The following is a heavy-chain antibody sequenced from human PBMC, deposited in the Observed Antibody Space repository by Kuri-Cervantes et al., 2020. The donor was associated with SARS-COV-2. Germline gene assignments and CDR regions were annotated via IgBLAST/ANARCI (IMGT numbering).Heavy chain of an antibody. V-gene: IGHV1-69*10. J-gene: IGHJ6*03. CDR1: GGTFSSYA. CDR2: IIPIFGIA. CDR3: ARGGDSNLFYYYYYMDV. D-gene: IGHD4-11*01. Sequence: SVKVSCKASGGTFSSYAISWVRQAPGQGLEWMGGIIPIFGIANYAQKFQGRVTITADKSTSTAYMELSSLRSEDTAVYYCARGGDSNLFYYYYYMDVWGKGTTVTVSS.